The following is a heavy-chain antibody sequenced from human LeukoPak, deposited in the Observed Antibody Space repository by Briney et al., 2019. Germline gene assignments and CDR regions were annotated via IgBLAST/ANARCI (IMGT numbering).Heavy chain of an antibody. Sequence: SETLSLNCTVSGGSISSYYWSWIRQPPGKGLEWIGYIYYSGSTNYNPSLKSRVTISVDTSKNQFSLKLSSVTAADTAVYYCARHWYTGPFYDSSGYYHAFDIWGQGTMVTVSS. CDR1: GGSISSYY. J-gene: IGHJ3*02. V-gene: IGHV4-59*08. CDR3: ARHWYTGPFYDSSGYYHAFDI. CDR2: IYYSGST. D-gene: IGHD3-22*01.